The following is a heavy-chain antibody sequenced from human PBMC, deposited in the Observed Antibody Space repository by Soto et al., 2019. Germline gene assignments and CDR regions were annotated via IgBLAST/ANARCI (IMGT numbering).Heavy chain of an antibody. CDR1: GVSISSGDYY. CDR3: AREHDYAFGY. D-gene: IGHD4-17*01. CDR2: IYYSGST. Sequence: SETLSLTCTFSGVSISSGDYYCSWIRQPPGKGLEWIGYIYYSGSTYYNPSLKSRVTISVDTSKNQFSLKLSSVTAADTAVYYCAREHDYAFGYWGQGTLVSVSS. J-gene: IGHJ4*02. V-gene: IGHV4-30-4*01.